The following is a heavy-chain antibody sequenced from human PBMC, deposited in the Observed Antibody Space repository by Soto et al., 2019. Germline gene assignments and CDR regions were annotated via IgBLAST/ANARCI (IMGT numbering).Heavy chain of an antibody. Sequence: GGSLRLSCAASGFTFSSYAMSCVRQAPGKGLEWVSAISGSGGSTYYADPEKVRFTISRDNSKNTLYLQMNSLRAEATGVYYGAKDRRQRVPTFYFNYWGQGTLVTVSS. CDR1: GFTFSSYA. CDR3: AKDRRQRVPTFYFNY. D-gene: IGHD6-25*01. J-gene: IGHJ4*02. V-gene: IGHV3-23*01. CDR2: ISGSGGST.